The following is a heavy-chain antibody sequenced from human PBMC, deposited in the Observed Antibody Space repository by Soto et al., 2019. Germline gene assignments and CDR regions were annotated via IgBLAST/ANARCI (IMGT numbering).Heavy chain of an antibody. D-gene: IGHD1-26*01. J-gene: IGHJ5*02. CDR2: IDPSDSYT. CDR3: ARIVGATTYNWFGP. V-gene: IGHV5-10-1*01. Sequence: GESLKISCKGSVYRFISHWISCVRQMPGKGLEWLGRIDPSDSYTNYSASFQGHVTISADKDISTAYLQWSSLKASDTAMYYCARIVGATTYNWFGPWGQGTLVTVS. CDR1: VYRFISHW.